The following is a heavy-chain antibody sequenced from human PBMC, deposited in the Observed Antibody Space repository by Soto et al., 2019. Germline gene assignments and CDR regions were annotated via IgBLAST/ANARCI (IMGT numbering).Heavy chain of an antibody. CDR1: GYSFTSYR. V-gene: IGHV1-18*01. CDR2: ISAYNGNT. J-gene: IGHJ3*02. D-gene: IGHD2-15*01. CDR3: ARAKGSIVVVVAAKDRDAFDI. Sequence: ASVKVSCKASGYSFTSYRISWVRQAPGQGLEWMGWISAYNGNTNYAQKLQGRVTMTTDTSTSTAYMELRSLRSDDTAVYYCARAKGSIVVVVAAKDRDAFDIWGQGTMVTVSS.